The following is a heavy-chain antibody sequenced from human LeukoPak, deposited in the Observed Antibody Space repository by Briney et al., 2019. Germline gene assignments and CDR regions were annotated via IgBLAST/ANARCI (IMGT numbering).Heavy chain of an antibody. CDR1: GGTFSSYA. D-gene: IGHD2-8*01. Sequence: SVKVSCKASGGTFSSYAISWVRQAPGQGLEWMGGIIPIFGTANYAQKFQGGVTITADESTSTAYMELSSLRSEDTAVYYCAIAKKDIVLMVYLFDEYFQHWGQGTLVTVSS. V-gene: IGHV1-69*13. CDR3: AIAKKDIVLMVYLFDEYFQH. CDR2: IIPIFGTA. J-gene: IGHJ1*01.